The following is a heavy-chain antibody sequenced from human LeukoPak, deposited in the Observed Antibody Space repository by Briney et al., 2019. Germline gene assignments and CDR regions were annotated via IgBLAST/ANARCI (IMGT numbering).Heavy chain of an antibody. Sequence: GESLKISCKGSGYSFTSYWIGWVRQMPGKGLEWMGIMYPGDSDARYSPSFQGQATTPADESISTAYLKWSCLDASATAMYHFTGSPRKCWYFGLWGRGTPGTVPS. J-gene: IGHJ2*01. CDR3: TGSPRKCWYFGL. CDR2: MYPGDSDA. CDR1: GYSFTSYW. V-gene: IGHV5-51*01.